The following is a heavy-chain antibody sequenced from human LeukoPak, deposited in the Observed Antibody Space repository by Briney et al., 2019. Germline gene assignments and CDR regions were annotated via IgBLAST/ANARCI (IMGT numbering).Heavy chain of an antibody. D-gene: IGHD4-17*01. Sequence: SESLSLTCSLSAASIGSADYYWSWIRQHPGNGLEGFCYFYDNESTHYNPSLKSRVTISVDTSKNHFSLKLNSLTAADTAVYYCASQTSVTPSWYFDLWGRGTLVTVSS. CDR3: ASQTSVTPSWYFDL. CDR2: FYDNEST. V-gene: IGHV4-31*03. CDR1: AASIGSADYY. J-gene: IGHJ2*01.